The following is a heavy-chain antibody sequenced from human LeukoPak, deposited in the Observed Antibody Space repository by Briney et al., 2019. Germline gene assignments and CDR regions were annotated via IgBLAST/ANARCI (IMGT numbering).Heavy chain of an antibody. CDR1: GGTFSSYA. CDR3: AREGWFGELFPPTLDY. CDR2: IIPIFGTA. D-gene: IGHD3-10*01. V-gene: IGHV1-69*06. Sequence: LVKVSCKASGGTFSSYAISWVRQAPGQGLEWMGGIIPIFGTANYAQKFQGRVTITADKSTSTAYMELSSLRSEDTAVYYCAREGWFGELFPPTLDYWGQGTLVTVSS. J-gene: IGHJ4*02.